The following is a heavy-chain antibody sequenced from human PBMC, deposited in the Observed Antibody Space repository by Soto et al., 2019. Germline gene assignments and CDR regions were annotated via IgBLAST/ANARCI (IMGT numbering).Heavy chain of an antibody. D-gene: IGHD6-25*01. V-gene: IGHV3-21*01. Sequence: EVQLVESGGGLVKPGGSLRLSCAASGFTFSSYSMNWVRQAPGKGLEWVSTITTSSTSIYYADSVKGRFTISRDNAKHSLSLQMNSLRVEDTAVYYCARVQRLASHIWGQGTMVTVSS. CDR3: ARVQRLASHI. CDR2: ITTSSTSI. CDR1: GFTFSSYS. J-gene: IGHJ3*02.